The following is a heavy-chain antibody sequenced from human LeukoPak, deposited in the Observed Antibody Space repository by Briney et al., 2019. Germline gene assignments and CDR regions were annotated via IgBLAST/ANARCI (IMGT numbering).Heavy chain of an antibody. CDR1: GFTFKSYG. Sequence: GGSLRLSCAASGFTFKSYGMHWVRQATGKGLEWVAAISYDGSDKYYVDSVKGRFTISRDNSKNTLYLQMDSLKSEDTAVYYCATGYSVEMATMPDWGQGTLVTVPS. J-gene: IGHJ4*02. CDR2: ISYDGSDK. D-gene: IGHD5-24*01. V-gene: IGHV3-30*03. CDR3: ATGYSVEMATMPD.